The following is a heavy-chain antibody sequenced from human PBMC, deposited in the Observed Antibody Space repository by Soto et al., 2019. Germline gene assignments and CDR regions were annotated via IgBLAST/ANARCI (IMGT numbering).Heavy chain of an antibody. CDR1: GYTFTSYD. Sequence: ASVKVSCKASGYTFTSYDINWVRQATGQGLEWMGWMNPNSGNTGYAQKFQGRVTMTRNTSISTAYMELSSLRSEDTAVYYCARAPILYSSSWYGFDPWGQGTLVTVSS. CDR3: ARAPILYSSSWYGFDP. V-gene: IGHV1-8*01. D-gene: IGHD6-13*01. CDR2: MNPNSGNT. J-gene: IGHJ5*02.